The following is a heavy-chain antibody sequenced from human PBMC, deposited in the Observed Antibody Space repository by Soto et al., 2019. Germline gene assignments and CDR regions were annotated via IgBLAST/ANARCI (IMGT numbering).Heavy chain of an antibody. Sequence: PSETLSLTCTVSGGTISSWYWSWIRQPPGKGLEWIGYIYYSGSTNCNPSLKSRVTISVDTSRNQFSLQLSSVTPEDTAVYYCARLVGNSWLDYWGQGTLVTVSS. V-gene: IGHV4-59*12. CDR2: IYYSGST. D-gene: IGHD6-13*01. J-gene: IGHJ4*02. CDR1: GGTISSWY. CDR3: ARLVGNSWLDY.